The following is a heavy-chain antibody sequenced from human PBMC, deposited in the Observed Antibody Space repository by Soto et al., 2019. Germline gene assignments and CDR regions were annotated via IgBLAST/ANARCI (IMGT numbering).Heavy chain of an antibody. J-gene: IGHJ4*02. Sequence: QPGGSLRLSCAASGFTFSSYAMHWVRQAPGKGLEWVAVISYDGSNKYYADSVKGRFAVSRDNSKNTLFLQMNSLRAEDTAVYYCAKEHSGLYSRHYFDFWGQGTLVTVSS. V-gene: IGHV3-30*09. CDR1: GFTFSSYA. CDR3: AKEHSGLYSRHYFDF. D-gene: IGHD6-19*01. CDR2: ISYDGSNK.